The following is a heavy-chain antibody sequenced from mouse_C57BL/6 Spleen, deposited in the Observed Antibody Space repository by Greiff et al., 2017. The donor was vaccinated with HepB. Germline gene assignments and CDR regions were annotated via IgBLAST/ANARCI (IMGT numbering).Heavy chain of an antibody. CDR3: ARGNWDDYFDY. Sequence: EVHLVESGGGLVKPGGSLKLSCAASGFTFSSYAMSWVRQTLEKRLEWVATISDGGSYTYYPDNVKGRFTISRDNAKNNLYLQMSHLKSEDTAMYYCARGNWDDYFDYWGQGTTLTVSS. CDR2: ISDGGSYT. V-gene: IGHV5-4*01. D-gene: IGHD4-1*01. CDR1: GFTFSSYA. J-gene: IGHJ2*01.